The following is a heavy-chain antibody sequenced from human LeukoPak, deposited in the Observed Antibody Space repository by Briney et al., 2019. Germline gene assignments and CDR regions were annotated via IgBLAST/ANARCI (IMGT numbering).Heavy chain of an antibody. CDR1: GFAFSNYW. CDR3: VRGQTIDY. Sequence: PGGSLTLSCITSGFAFSNYWMYWVRQAPGKGLEWVSRIKSDGSGITYSDAVEGRFTISRDNFKNTLYLQMSSLRDEDTAVYYCVRGQTIDYWGQGTLVTVSS. D-gene: IGHD3-3*01. V-gene: IGHV3-74*03. J-gene: IGHJ4*02. CDR2: IKSDGSGI.